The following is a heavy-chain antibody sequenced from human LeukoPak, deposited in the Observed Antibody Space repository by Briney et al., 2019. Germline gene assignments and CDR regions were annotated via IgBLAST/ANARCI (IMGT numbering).Heavy chain of an antibody. Sequence: GESLKISCKGSGYSFTSYWIGWVRQMPGKGLEWMGTIYPGDSDTRYSPSFQGQVTISADESISTAYLQWSSLKASDTAMYYCARSALGPASDYYYMDVWGKGTTVTVSS. J-gene: IGHJ6*03. CDR2: IYPGDSDT. CDR1: GYSFTSYW. D-gene: IGHD1-14*01. V-gene: IGHV5-51*01. CDR3: ARSALGPASDYYYMDV.